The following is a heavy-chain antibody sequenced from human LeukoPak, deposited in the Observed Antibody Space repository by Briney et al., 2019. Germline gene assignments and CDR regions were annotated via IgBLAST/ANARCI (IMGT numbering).Heavy chain of an antibody. CDR1: GFSFSIYV. CDR3: ARGWFGEFSLHYFDY. V-gene: IGHV3-64*01. J-gene: IGHJ4*02. Sequence: GGSLRLSCAASGFSFSIYVMHWVRQSPGKGLEYVSSISNNGGNTHYAKSVKDRFTISRDNSKNTLYLQMGSLRAEDVAVYYCARGWFGEFSLHYFDYWGQGSLVTVSS. CDR2: ISNNGGNT. D-gene: IGHD3-10*01.